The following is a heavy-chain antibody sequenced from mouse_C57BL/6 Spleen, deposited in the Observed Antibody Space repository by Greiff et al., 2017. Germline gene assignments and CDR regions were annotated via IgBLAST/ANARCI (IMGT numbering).Heavy chain of an antibody. J-gene: IGHJ1*03. CDR1: GFTFSDYG. CDR2: ISSGSSTI. CDR3: ARGYGLRWYFDV. D-gene: IGHD2-4*01. V-gene: IGHV5-17*01. Sequence: VQLQQSGGGLVKPGGSLKLSCAASGFTFSDYGMHWVRQAPEKGLEWVAYISSGSSTIYYADTVKGRFTISRDNAKNTLFLQMTSLRSEDTAMYYCARGYGLRWYFDVWGTGTTVTVSS.